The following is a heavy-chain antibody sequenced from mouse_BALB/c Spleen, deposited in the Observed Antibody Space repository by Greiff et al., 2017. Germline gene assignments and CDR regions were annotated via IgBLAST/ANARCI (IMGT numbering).Heavy chain of an antibody. Sequence: EVMLVESGGGLVQPGGSMKLSCVASGFTFSNYWMNWVRQSPEKGLEWVAEIRLKSNNYATHYAESVKGRFTISRDDSKSSVYLQMNNLRAEDTGIYYCTRDYGPYAMDYWGQGTSVTVSS. CDR2: IRLKSNNYAT. J-gene: IGHJ4*01. D-gene: IGHD1-2*01. V-gene: IGHV6-6*02. CDR1: GFTFSNYW. CDR3: TRDYGPYAMDY.